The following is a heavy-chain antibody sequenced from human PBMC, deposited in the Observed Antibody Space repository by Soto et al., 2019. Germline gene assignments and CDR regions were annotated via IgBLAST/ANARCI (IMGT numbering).Heavy chain of an antibody. CDR2: IKSKTDGGTT. Sequence: EVQLVESGGGLVKPGGSLRLSCAASGFTFSNAWMSWVRQAPGKGLEWVGRIKSKTDGGTTDYAAPVNGRFTISRDDSKNTLYLQMNSLKTEDTAVYYCTTVVLSEIANGDYWGQGTLVTVSS. J-gene: IGHJ4*02. CDR3: TTVVLSEIANGDY. CDR1: GFTFSNAW. D-gene: IGHD2-21*01. V-gene: IGHV3-15*01.